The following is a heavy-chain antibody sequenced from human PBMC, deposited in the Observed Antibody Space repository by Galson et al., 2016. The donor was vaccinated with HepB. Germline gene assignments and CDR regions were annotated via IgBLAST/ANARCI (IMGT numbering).Heavy chain of an antibody. J-gene: IGHJ4*02. CDR3: TMGSYCKGDY. D-gene: IGHD1-26*01. V-gene: IGHV3-73*01. CDR1: GFTPSGSA. CDR2: IRTKVNRYAT. Sequence: SLRLSCAASGFTPSGSAMHWVRQASGKGLEWVGRIRTKVNRYATTYAASVKGRFTISRDDPKNTAYLQMNSLKTEDTAVYYFTMGSYCKGDYWGQGTLVTVSS.